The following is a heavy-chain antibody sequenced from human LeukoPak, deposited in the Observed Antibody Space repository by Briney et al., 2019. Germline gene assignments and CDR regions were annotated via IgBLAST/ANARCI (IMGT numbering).Heavy chain of an antibody. CDR2: ISGSGGST. V-gene: IGHV3-23*01. CDR3: ARKGPIQLWSKYYFDY. CDR1: GFTFSSYA. J-gene: IGHJ4*02. D-gene: IGHD5-18*01. Sequence: GGSLRLSCAASGFTFSSYAMSWVRQAPGKGLEWVSAISGSGGSTYYADSVKGRFTLSRDNSKNTLYLQMNSLRAEDTAVYYCARKGPIQLWSKYYFDYWGQGTLVTVSS.